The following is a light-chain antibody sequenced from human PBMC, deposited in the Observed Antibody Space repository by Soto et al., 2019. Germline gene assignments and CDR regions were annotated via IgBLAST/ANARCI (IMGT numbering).Light chain of an antibody. CDR2: STN. CDR1: TGAVTSGYY. CDR3: LLYYGGAWV. Sequence: QAVVTQEPSLTVSPGGTVTLTYASSTGAVTSGYYPNWFQQKPGQAPRALIYSTNNKQSWTPARFSGSLLGGKAALTLSGVQPEDEAEYYCLLYYGGAWVFGGGTKVTVL. V-gene: IGLV7-43*01. J-gene: IGLJ3*02.